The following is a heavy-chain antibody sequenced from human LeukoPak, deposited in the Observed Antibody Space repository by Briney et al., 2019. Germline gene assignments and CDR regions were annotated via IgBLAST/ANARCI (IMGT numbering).Heavy chain of an antibody. CDR1: RFTFDDYA. Sequence: GGSLRLSCAASRFTFDDYAMHWVRQAPGKGLEWVSGISWNSGSIGYADSVKGRFTISRDNAKNSLYLQMNSLRAEDTALYYCAKVITGDLDAFDIWGQGTMVTVSS. V-gene: IGHV3-9*01. J-gene: IGHJ3*02. CDR2: ISWNSGSI. CDR3: AKVITGDLDAFDI. D-gene: IGHD7-27*01.